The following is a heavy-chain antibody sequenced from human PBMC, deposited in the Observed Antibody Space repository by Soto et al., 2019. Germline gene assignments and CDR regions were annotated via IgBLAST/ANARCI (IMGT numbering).Heavy chain of an antibody. V-gene: IGHV1-2*04. CDR3: ATSRISIAVAGETEYYFDY. D-gene: IGHD6-19*01. CDR2: INPNNGDT. CDR1: GYIFTGYY. Sequence: GASVKVSCKASGYIFTGYYMHWVRQAPGQGLEWMGWINPNNGDTNYTQKFQGWVTMTRDTSISTAYMELSRLRSDDTAVYYCATSRISIAVAGETEYYFDYWGQGTLVTVS. J-gene: IGHJ4*02.